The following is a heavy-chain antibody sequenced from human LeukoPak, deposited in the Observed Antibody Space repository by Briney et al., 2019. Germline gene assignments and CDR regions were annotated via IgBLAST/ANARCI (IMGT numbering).Heavy chain of an antibody. CDR1: TDSFSSHY. Sequence: SETLSLTCAVSTDSFSSHYWSWIRQPPGKGLEWIGYISYIGSTNYNPSLKSRVTISIDTSKNQFSLKLRSVTAADTAVYYCARDLITVTKGFDIWGQGAMVSVSS. D-gene: IGHD4-17*01. J-gene: IGHJ3*02. V-gene: IGHV4-59*11. CDR2: ISYIGST. CDR3: ARDLITVTKGFDI.